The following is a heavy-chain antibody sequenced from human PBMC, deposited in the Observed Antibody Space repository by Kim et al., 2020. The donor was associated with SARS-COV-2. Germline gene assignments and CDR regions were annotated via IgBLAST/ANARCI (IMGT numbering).Heavy chain of an antibody. D-gene: IGHD2-2*01. Sequence: GRFTISRDNSKNTLYLQRNSLRAEDTAVYYCAKFRRGYCSSTSCYWFDPWGQGTLVTVSS. J-gene: IGHJ5*02. CDR3: AKFRRGYCSSTSCYWFDP. V-gene: IGHV3-23*01.